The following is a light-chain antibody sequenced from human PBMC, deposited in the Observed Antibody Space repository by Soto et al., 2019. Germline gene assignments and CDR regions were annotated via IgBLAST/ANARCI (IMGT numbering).Light chain of an antibody. CDR1: QSVSSSY. CDR2: GTS. CDR3: QQYGSSPTT. Sequence: EIVLTQSPGTLSLSPGERATLSCRASQSVSSSYLAWYQQKPGQAPRFLIYGTSSRATGIPARFSGSGSGTDFTLTISRLQPEDFAAYYCQQYGSSPTTLGQGTKVDIK. J-gene: IGKJ1*01. V-gene: IGKV3-20*01.